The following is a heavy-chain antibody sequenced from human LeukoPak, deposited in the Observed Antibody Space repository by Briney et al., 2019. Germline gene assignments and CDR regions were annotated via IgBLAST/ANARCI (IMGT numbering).Heavy chain of an antibody. CDR2: ISSSGSTI. J-gene: IGHJ6*03. CDR1: GFTFSDYY. CDR3: ATRAVSYYSMDV. D-gene: IGHD4-23*01. Sequence: GGSLRLSCAASGFTFSDYYMSWIRQAPGKGLEWVSYISSSGSTIYYADSVKGRFTISRDNAKNSLYLQMNSLRAEDTAVYYCATRAVSYYSMDVWVKGTTVTVSS. V-gene: IGHV3-11*01.